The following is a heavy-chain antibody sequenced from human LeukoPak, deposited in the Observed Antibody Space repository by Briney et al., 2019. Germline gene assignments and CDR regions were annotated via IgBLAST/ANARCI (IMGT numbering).Heavy chain of an antibody. V-gene: IGHV3-7*01. J-gene: IGHJ4*02. D-gene: IGHD3-16*01. Sequence: GGSLRLSCAASGFTFSGYWMTWVRQAPGKGLEWVANIKHNGDELNYVDSVEDRFTISRDNANNSLYLHMTSLRAEDTAVYYCARELRTFDSWGQGTLVSVSS. CDR1: GFTFSGYW. CDR2: IKHNGDEL. CDR3: ARELRTFDS.